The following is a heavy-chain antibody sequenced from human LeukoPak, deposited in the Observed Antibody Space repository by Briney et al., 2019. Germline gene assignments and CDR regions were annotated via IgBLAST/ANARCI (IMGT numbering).Heavy chain of an antibody. CDR2: IIPIFGTA. Sequence: SVKVSCKASGGTFSSYAISWVRQAPGQGLEWMGGIIPIFGTANYAQKFQGRVTITTDESKSTAYMELSSLRSEDTAVYYCARDRVEMATIAFAFDIWGQGTMVTVSS. CDR1: GGTFSSYA. V-gene: IGHV1-69*05. J-gene: IGHJ3*02. D-gene: IGHD5-24*01. CDR3: ARDRVEMATIAFAFDI.